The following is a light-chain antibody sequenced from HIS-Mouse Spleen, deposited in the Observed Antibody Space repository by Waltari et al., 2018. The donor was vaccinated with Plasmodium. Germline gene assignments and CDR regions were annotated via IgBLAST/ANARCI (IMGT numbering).Light chain of an antibody. V-gene: IGKV1-39*01. Sequence: DIQMSQSPSSLSASVGDRVTITCRARQSISSYLNWYQQKPGKAPKLLIYAASSLQSGGPSRFRGSGSGTDFALTISSLQPEDFATYYCQQSHTFGQGTKLEIK. CDR2: AAS. J-gene: IGKJ2*01. CDR3: QQSHT. CDR1: QSISSY.